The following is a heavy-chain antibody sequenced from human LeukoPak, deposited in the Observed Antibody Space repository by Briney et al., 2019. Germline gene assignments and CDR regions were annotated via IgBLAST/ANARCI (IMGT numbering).Heavy chain of an antibody. J-gene: IGHJ4*02. CDR2: ISGSGGST. D-gene: IGHD3-22*01. Sequence: GGSLRLSCAASGFTLSSCAMSWVRQAPGKGLEWVSAISGSGGSTYYADSVKGRFTISRDNSKNTLYLQMNSLRAEDTAVYYCAKGATYYYDSSGYYLDYWGQGTLVTVSS. V-gene: IGHV3-23*01. CDR3: AKGATYYYDSSGYYLDY. CDR1: GFTLSSCA.